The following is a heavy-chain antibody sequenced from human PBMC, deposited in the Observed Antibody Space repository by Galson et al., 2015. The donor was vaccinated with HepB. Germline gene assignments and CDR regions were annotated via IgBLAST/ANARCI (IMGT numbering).Heavy chain of an antibody. V-gene: IGHV5-51*01. D-gene: IGHD5-12*01. CDR3: ARHGGYSGYDYRWFDP. CDR1: GYSFTSYW. CDR2: IYPGDSDT. J-gene: IGHJ5*02. Sequence: QSGAEVKKPGESLKISCKGSGYSFTSYWIGWVRQMPGKGLEWMGIIYPGDSDTRYSPSFQGQVTISADKSISTAYLQWSSLKASDTAMYYCARHGGYSGYDYRWFDPWGQGTLVTVSS.